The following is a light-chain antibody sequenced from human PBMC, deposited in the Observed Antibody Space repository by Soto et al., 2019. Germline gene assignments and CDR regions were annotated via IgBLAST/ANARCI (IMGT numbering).Light chain of an antibody. Sequence: EVVLTQSPGTLSLSPGERATLSCRASQSVSSSFLAWYQQKPGQAPRLLIHAASTGATGIPARFRGSGSGTDFTLTISRLEPEDFAVYYCHQYGDSLWTFGQGTKVDIK. CDR3: HQYGDSLWT. CDR1: QSVSSSF. V-gene: IGKV3-20*01. CDR2: AAS. J-gene: IGKJ1*01.